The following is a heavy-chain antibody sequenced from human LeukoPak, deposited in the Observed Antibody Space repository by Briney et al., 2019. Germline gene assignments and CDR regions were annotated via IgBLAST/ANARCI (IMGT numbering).Heavy chain of an antibody. CDR1: GGSISSHY. V-gene: IGHV4-59*11. Sequence: SETLSLTCSVSGGSISSHYWSWIRQPPGKELEWIGYIYYTGTTNYNPSLKSRVTISVDTSKNQFSLNLTSVTAADTAVYYCARAYSSSSGRPFDYWGQGTLVTVSS. CDR3: ARAYSSSSGRPFDY. J-gene: IGHJ4*02. CDR2: IYYTGTT. D-gene: IGHD6-6*01.